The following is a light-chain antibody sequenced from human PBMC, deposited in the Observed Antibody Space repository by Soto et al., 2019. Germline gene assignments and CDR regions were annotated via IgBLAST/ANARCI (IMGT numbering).Light chain of an antibody. V-gene: IGKV3-20*01. CDR3: QQYGSLSWK. CDR1: QSVSSN. CDR2: GAS. Sequence: IVMTHSPATLSVSPWERATLSCRASQSVSSNLAWYQQKPGQAPRVVIFGASGRATGIPDRFSGSGSGTDFTLTISRLEPEDFAVYYCQQYGSLSWKFGQGTKVDIK. J-gene: IGKJ1*01.